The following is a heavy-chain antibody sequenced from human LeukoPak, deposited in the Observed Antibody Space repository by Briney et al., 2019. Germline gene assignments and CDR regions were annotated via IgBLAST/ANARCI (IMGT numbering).Heavy chain of an antibody. J-gene: IGHJ4*02. CDR3: VKETPGTTMYY. CDR1: GFDVMTNY. V-gene: IGHV3-66*01. D-gene: IGHD4-11*01. CDR2: ISRGADT. Sequence: PGGSLRLSCAASGFDVMTNYMSWVRQAPAEGLEWVSVISRGADTYYADSVKGRFIIYRDSSTNTVYLQMDRLRAEDTAVYFCVKETPGTTMYYWGQGTLVTVSS.